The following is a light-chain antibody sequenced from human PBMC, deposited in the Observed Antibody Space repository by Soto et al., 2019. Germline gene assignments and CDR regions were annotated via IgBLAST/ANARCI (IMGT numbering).Light chain of an antibody. CDR1: SSNIENHH. J-gene: IGLJ3*02. V-gene: IGLV1-51*01. CDR3: GIWDTSLRVWV. CDR2: DSN. Sequence: QSVLTQPPSVSAAPGQRVTISCSGSSSNIENHHVSWYQRLPGTAPKLLIYDSNGRPSGIPDRFSGSKSGASATLAITGLQGADEADYYCGIWDTSLRVWVFGGGTKVTVL.